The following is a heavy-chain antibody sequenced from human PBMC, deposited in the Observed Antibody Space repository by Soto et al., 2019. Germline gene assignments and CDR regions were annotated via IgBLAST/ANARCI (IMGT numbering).Heavy chain of an antibody. CDR2: INPSGGST. D-gene: IGHD3-3*01. CDR3: ARAGRDFWSGPTYHYGMAV. CDR1: GYTFTSYY. Sequence: ASVKVSCKASGYTFTSYYMHWVRHAPGQGLEWMGIINPSGGSTSYAQKFQGRVTMTRDTSTSTVYMELSSLRSEDTAVYYCARAGRDFWSGPTYHYGMAVWGQGTTVTVSS. V-gene: IGHV1-46*01. J-gene: IGHJ6*02.